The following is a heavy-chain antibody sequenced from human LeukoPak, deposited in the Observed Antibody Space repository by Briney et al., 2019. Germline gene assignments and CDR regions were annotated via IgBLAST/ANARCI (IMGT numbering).Heavy chain of an antibody. CDR3: AKDGVWFGEYPGYFDY. V-gene: IGHV3-66*01. J-gene: IGHJ4*02. CDR1: GFTVSSNY. CDR2: IHSGGST. Sequence: GGSLRLYCAASGFTVSSNYMSWVRQAPGKGLEWVSVIHSGGSTYYADSVKGRSTISRDNSKNTLYLQMNSLRAEDTAVYYCAKDGVWFGEYPGYFDYWGQGTLVTVSS. D-gene: IGHD3-10*01.